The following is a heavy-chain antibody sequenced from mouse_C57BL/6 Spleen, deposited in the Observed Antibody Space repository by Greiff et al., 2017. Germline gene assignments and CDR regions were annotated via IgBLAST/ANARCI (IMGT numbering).Heavy chain of an antibody. Sequence: VKLVESGAELVKPGASVKISCKASGYAFSSYWMHWVKQRPGKGLEWSGQIYPGDGDTNYNGKFKGKATLTADKSSSTAYMQLSSLTSEDSAVYFCARRGSFYYSMDDWGQGTSVTVSS. D-gene: IGHD1-1*02. V-gene: IGHV1-80*01. CDR1: GYAFSSYW. CDR3: ARRGSFYYSMDD. J-gene: IGHJ4*01. CDR2: IYPGDGDT.